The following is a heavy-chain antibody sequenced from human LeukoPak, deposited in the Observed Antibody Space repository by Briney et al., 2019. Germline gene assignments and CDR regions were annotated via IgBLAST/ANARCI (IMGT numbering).Heavy chain of an antibody. J-gene: IGHJ5*02. CDR3: ARDYSNYYDSSGYSFRESFFDP. Sequence: SETLSLTCAVYGGSFSGYYWSWIRQTPGKGLEWIGEINHSGSTSYNPSLKSRVTISVDTSKNQFSLKLSSVTAADTAVYYCARDYSNYYDSSGYSFRESFFDPWGQGTLVTVSS. CDR1: GGSFSGYY. CDR2: INHSGST. V-gene: IGHV4-34*01. D-gene: IGHD3-22*01.